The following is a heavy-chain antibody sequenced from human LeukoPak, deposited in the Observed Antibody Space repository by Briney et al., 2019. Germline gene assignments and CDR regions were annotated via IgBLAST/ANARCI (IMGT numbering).Heavy chain of an antibody. CDR2: IYYSGST. CDR1: GGSISSYY. Sequence: PSETLSLTCTVSGGSISSYYWSWIRQPPGKGLEWIGYIYYSGSTNYNPSLKSRVTISVDTSKNQFSLKLCSVTAADTAVYYCARDRGLRYFDWPGVFDYWGQGTLVTVSS. D-gene: IGHD3-9*01. J-gene: IGHJ4*02. V-gene: IGHV4-59*01. CDR3: ARDRGLRYFDWPGVFDY.